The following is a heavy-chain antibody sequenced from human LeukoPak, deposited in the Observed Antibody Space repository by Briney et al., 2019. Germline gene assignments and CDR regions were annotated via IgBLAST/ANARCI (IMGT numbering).Heavy chain of an antibody. V-gene: IGHV3-30*04. CDR1: GFTFSSYA. Sequence: GRSLRLSCAASGFTFSSYAMHWVRQAPGKGLEWVAVISYDGSNKYYADSVKGRFTISRDNSKNTLYLQMNSLRAEDTAVYYCARGVVVVVATGGFDYWGQGTLVTVSS. J-gene: IGHJ4*02. CDR3: ARGVVVVVATGGFDY. D-gene: IGHD2-15*01. CDR2: ISYDGSNK.